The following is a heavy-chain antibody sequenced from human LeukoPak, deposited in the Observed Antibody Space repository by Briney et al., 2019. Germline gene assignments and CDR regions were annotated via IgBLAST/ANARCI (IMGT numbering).Heavy chain of an antibody. CDR2: IYPGDSDT. D-gene: IGHD3-16*02. CDR1: GYSFTSYW. CDR3: ARRYYDYVWGSYRYNEAFDY. J-gene: IGHJ4*02. Sequence: GESLKISCKGSGYSFTSYWIGWVRQMPGKGLEWMGIIYPGDSDTRYSPSFQGQVTISADKSISTAYLQWSSLKASDTAMYYCARRYYDYVWGSYRYNEAFDYWGQGTLVTVSS. V-gene: IGHV5-51*01.